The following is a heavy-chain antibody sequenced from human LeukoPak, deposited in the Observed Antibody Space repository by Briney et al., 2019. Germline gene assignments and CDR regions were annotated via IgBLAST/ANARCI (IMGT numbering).Heavy chain of an antibody. CDR1: GYTFTSYG. D-gene: IGHD3-9*01. CDR3: ARGWGYYDILTGYYREYYFDY. CDR2: INPNSGGT. V-gene: IGHV1-2*02. Sequence: ASVKVSCKASGYTFTSYGISWVRQAPGQGLEWMGWINPNSGGTNYAQKFQGRVTMTRDTSISTAYMELSRLRSDDTAVYYCARGWGYYDILTGYYREYYFDYWGQGTLVTVSS. J-gene: IGHJ4*02.